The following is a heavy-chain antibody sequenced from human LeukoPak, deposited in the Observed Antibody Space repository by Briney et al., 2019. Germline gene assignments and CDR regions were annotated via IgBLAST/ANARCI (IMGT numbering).Heavy chain of an antibody. CDR3: LASIPFDY. CDR1: GFTFSDYY. Sequence: NPGGSLRLSCAASGFTFSDYYMSWIRQAPGKALEWVSYVSSGSSTIYYADSVKGRFTVSRDNGKRSLYLHMNSLRAEDTAMYYCLASIPFDYWGQGTLVTVSS. J-gene: IGHJ4*02. D-gene: IGHD6-6*01. CDR2: VSSGSSTI. V-gene: IGHV3-11*04.